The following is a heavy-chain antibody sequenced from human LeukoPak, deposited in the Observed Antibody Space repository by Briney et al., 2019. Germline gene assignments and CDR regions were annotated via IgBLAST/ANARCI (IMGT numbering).Heavy chain of an antibody. V-gene: IGHV1-2*02. CDR2: INPNSGGT. CDR1: GYTFTGYY. J-gene: IGHJ4*02. Sequence: ASVKVSCKASGYTFTGYYMHWVRQAPGQGLEWMEWINPNSGGTNYAQKFQGRVTMTRDTSISTAYMELSRLRSDDTAVYYCARDLKASWEPGNYWGQGTLVTVSS. CDR3: ARDLKASWEPGNY. D-gene: IGHD1-26*01.